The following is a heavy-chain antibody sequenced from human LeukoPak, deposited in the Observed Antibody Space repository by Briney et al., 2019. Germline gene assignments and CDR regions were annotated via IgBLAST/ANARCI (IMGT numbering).Heavy chain of an antibody. CDR2: TYYRSKWSN. J-gene: IGHJ4*02. CDR1: GDSVSSKSAT. D-gene: IGHD3-22*01. Sequence: SQTLSLTCAISGDSVSSKSATWNWIRQSPSRGLEWLGKTYYRSKWSNDYEESVKSRITISPDTSKNQFSLQLNSVTAADTAVYYCARDARSGYYRRLDYWGQGTLVTVSS. V-gene: IGHV6-1*01. CDR3: ARDARSGYYRRLDY.